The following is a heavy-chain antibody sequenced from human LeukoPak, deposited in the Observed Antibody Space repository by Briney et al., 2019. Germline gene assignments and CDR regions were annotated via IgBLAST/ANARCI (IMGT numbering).Heavy chain of an antibody. D-gene: IGHD3-10*01. J-gene: IGHJ3*02. V-gene: IGHV1-69*05. CDR1: GGTFSSYA. CDR2: IIPIFGTA. CDR3: ARDRSPKTYYYGSDPSHVEDAFDI. Sequence: ASVKVSCKASGGTFSSYAISWVRQAPGQGLEWMGGIIPIFGTANYAQKFQGRVTITTDESTSTAYMELSSLRSKDTAVYYCARDRSPKTYYYGSDPSHVEDAFDIWGQGTMVTVSS.